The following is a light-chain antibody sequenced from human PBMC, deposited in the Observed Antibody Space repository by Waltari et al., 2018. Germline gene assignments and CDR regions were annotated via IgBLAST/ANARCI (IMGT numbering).Light chain of an antibody. Sequence: DIVMTQSPDSLAVSLGQRAPINVKSSQNVLYSSNNKNYLTWYQQKPGQPPKLLIYWASTRESGVPDRFSGSASGTDFTLTISSLQAEDVAVYYCQQYYSAPYTFGQGTKLEIK. CDR1: QNVLYSSNNKNY. CDR3: QQYYSAPYT. V-gene: IGKV4-1*01. J-gene: IGKJ2*01. CDR2: WAS.